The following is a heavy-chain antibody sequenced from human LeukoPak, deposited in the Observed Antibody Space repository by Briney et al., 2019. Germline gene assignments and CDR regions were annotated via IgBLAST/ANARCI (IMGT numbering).Heavy chain of an antibody. D-gene: IGHD3-3*01. V-gene: IGHV3-33*01. CDR2: IWYDGSNK. J-gene: IGHJ3*02. CDR3: ARDRTIFGVVRAFDI. CDR1: GFTFSSYG. Sequence: GGSLRLSCAASGFTFSSYGMHWVRQAPGKGLGWVAVIWYDGSNKYYADSVKGRFTISRDNSKNTLYLQMNSLRAEDTAVYYCARDRTIFGVVRAFDIWGQGTMVTVSS.